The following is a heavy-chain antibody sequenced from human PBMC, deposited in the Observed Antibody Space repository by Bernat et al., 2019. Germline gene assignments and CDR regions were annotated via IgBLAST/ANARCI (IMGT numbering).Heavy chain of an antibody. J-gene: IGHJ6*02. CDR1: GFTFSSYG. V-gene: IGHV3-33*01. D-gene: IGHD2-2*01. CDR3: ARDISFVVVPAAGYYGMDV. CDR2: IWYDGSKK. Sequence: QVQLVESGGGVVQPGRSLRLSCAASGFTFSSYGMHWVRQAPGKGLEGVAVIWYDGSKKYYADGVEGRFTISRDNSKNTLYLQMNSLRAEDTAVYYCARDISFVVVPAAGYYGMDVWGQGTTVTVSS.